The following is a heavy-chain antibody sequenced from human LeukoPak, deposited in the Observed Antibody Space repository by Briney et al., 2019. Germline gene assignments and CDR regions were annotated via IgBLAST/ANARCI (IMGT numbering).Heavy chain of an antibody. CDR2: IYHSGST. D-gene: IGHD2-15*01. V-gene: IGHV4-38-2*02. J-gene: IGHJ4*02. Sequence: SETLSLTCTVSGYSISSGYYWGWIRQPPGKGLEWIGSIYHSGSTNYNPSLKSRVTISVDTSKNQFSLKLSSVTAADTAVYYCARLLMGGRRELYYFDYWGQGTLVTVSS. CDR3: ARLLMGGRRELYYFDY. CDR1: GYSISSGYY.